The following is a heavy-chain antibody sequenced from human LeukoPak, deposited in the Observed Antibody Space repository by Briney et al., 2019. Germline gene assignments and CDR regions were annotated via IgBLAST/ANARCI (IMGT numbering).Heavy chain of an antibody. V-gene: IGHV3-23*01. CDR3: AKRGVVIRVILVGFHKEAYYFDS. CDR2: ISGSGGRT. CDR1: GFTFSSYW. D-gene: IGHD3-22*01. J-gene: IGHJ4*02. Sequence: GGSLRLSCAASGFTFSSYWMSWVRQAPGKGLEWVSAISGSGGRTNYADSVKGRFTISRDNPKNTLFLQMNTLRAEDTAVYFCAKRGVVIRVILVGFHKEAYYFDSWGQGALVTVSS.